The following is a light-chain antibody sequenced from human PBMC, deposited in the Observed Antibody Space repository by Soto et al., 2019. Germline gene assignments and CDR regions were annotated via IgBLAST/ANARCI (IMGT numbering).Light chain of an antibody. V-gene: IGKV2-28*01. J-gene: IGKJ4*01. CDR2: LVT. Sequence: IVMTHSPLSLPVTLLYPASISCRSRQILLQTNGNTYLDWYLQKPGQSPQLLISLVTNRASGVPDRFSGSGSGTDFTLKISRVEAEDVGVYYCMQALQTPFTFGGGTKVDIK. CDR3: MQALQTPFT. CDR1: QILLQTNGNTY.